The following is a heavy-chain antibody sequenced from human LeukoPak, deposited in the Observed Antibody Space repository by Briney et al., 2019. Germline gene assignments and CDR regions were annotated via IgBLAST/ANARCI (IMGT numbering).Heavy chain of an antibody. CDR3: ARGGSWGYGY. CDR1: GGSISNENW. CDR2: IHHTGST. D-gene: IGHD5-18*01. Sequence: SETLSLTCAVSGGSISNENWWSWVRQPPGKGLEWIGEIHHTGSTNYNPSLRSRVTISVDTSKNQFSLKLSSVTAADTAVYYCARGGSWGYGYWGQGTLVTVSS. J-gene: IGHJ4*02. V-gene: IGHV4-4*02.